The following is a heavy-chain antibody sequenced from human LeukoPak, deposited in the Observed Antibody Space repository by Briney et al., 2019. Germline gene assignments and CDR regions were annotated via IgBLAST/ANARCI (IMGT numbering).Heavy chain of an antibody. Sequence: GSLRLSCAASGFTFSSYSMNWVRQAPGKGLEWVSSISSSSSYIYYADSVKGRFTISRDNAKNSLYLQMNSLRAEDTAVYYCARCITIFGVVDYYMDVWGKGTTVTVSS. V-gene: IGHV3-21*01. CDR3: ARCITIFGVVDYYMDV. CDR2: ISSSSSYI. CDR1: GFTFSSYS. D-gene: IGHD3-3*01. J-gene: IGHJ6*03.